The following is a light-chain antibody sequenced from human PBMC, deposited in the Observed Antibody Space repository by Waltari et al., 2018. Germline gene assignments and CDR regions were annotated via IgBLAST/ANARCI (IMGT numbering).Light chain of an antibody. CDR3: QVWDNNSDHSNWV. CDR1: HIGSKR. J-gene: IGLJ3*02. V-gene: IGLV3-21*02. Sequence: SYVLTQPPSVPVAPGETARIACGGVHIGSKRVHWYQQKPGQAPVLVVYDNSDRPSGIPERFSGSNAGTTATLTISRVEAGDEADYFCQVWDNNSDHSNWVFGGGTRLTVL. CDR2: DNS.